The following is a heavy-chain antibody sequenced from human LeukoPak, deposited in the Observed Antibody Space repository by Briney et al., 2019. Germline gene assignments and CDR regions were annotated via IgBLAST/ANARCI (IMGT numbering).Heavy chain of an antibody. Sequence: KAGGSLRLSCAASGFTFNNYAMSWIRQPPGKGLEWIGSIYYSGSTYYNPSLKSRVTISVDTSKNQFSLKLSSVTAADTAVYYCARQRVSSGYQSSRWGQGTLVTVSS. J-gene: IGHJ4*02. D-gene: IGHD3-22*01. CDR2: IYYSGST. V-gene: IGHV4-39*01. CDR3: ARQRVSSGYQSSR. CDR1: GFTFNNYA.